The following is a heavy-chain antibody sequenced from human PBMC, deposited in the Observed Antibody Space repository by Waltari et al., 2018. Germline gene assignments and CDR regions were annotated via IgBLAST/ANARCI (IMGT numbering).Heavy chain of an antibody. V-gene: IGHV1-46*01. D-gene: IGHD3-3*01. CDR1: GYTFTDYY. CDR3: ARGDTVFGEVVTQFDF. J-gene: IGHJ4*02. CDR2: SSSSGGKT. Sequence: QLQLVQSGAEVKKPGASVKISCKTSGYTFTDYYMHWVRQAPGKGLEWMGISSSSGGKTNYAQKFQGRVKRTRGTSASTVCMELSKLRSDDTAMYFCARGDTVFGEVVTQFDFWGQGTLVTVSS.